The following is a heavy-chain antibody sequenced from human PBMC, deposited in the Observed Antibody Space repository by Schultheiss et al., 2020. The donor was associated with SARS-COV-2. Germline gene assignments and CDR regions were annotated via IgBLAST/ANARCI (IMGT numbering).Heavy chain of an antibody. CDR2: IRSKANSYAT. V-gene: IGHV3-73*01. CDR3: ATGSGSGILDY. CDR1: GFTFSSYA. J-gene: IGHJ4*02. Sequence: GGSLRLSCAASGFTFSSYAMHWVRQASGKGLEWVGRIRSKANSYATEYGASVKGRFTISRDDSKNTAFLQMNSLKTEDTAVYYCATGSGSGILDYWGQGTLVTVSS. D-gene: IGHD6-13*01.